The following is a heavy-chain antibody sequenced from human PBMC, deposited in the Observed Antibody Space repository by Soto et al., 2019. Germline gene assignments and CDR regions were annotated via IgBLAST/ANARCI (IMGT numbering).Heavy chain of an antibody. J-gene: IGHJ6*02. Sequence: EVQLVESGGGLVQPGGSLRLSCAASGFTFSSYWMSWVRQAPGEGLEWVANIKQDGSEKYYEDSVQGRFTISRDNAKNSLSLQMNSLRAEDTAVYYCARDLGIGAAGRGYYYYYGMDVWGQGTMVTVSS. CDR2: IKQDGSEK. D-gene: IGHD6-13*01. CDR3: ARDLGIGAAGRGYYYYYGMDV. V-gene: IGHV3-7*03. CDR1: GFTFSSYW.